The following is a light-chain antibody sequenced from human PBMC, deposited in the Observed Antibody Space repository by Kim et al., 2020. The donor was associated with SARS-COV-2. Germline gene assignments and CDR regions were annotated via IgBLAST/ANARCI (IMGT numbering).Light chain of an antibody. CDR2: QDR. CDR3: QAWDSSTGGV. Sequence: SYELTQPPSVSVSPGQTASITCSGDKLGDKYACWYQQKPGQSPVLVIYQDRKRPSGIPERFSGSNSGNTATLTISGTQAMDEADYYCQAWDSSTGGVFGGGPKVTVL. V-gene: IGLV3-1*01. CDR1: KLGDKY. J-gene: IGLJ2*01.